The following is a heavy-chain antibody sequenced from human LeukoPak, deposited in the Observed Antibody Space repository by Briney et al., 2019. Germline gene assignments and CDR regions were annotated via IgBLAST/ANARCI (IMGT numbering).Heavy chain of an antibody. CDR2: IYYSGST. D-gene: IGHD1-26*01. CDR3: ARDISGSYPDY. J-gene: IGHJ4*02. CDR1: GGSISNYY. Sequence: SETLSLTCTVSGGSISNYYWSWIRQPPGKGLEWIGYIYYSGSTNYNPSLKSRVTISVDTSKNQFSLKLSSVTAADTAVYYCARDISGSYPDYWGQGTLVTVSS. V-gene: IGHV4-59*01.